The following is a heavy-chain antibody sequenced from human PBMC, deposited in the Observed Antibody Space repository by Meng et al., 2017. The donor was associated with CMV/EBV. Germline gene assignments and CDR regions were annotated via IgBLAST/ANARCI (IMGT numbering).Heavy chain of an antibody. J-gene: IGHJ4*02. Sequence: QVQLQQWGAGLLKPSDTLSLTCAVYGGSFSGYDWSWIRQPPGKGLEWIGEINHSGSTNYNPSLKSRVTISVDTSKNQFSLKLSSVTAADTAVYYCASSLTYPDYWGQGTLVTVSS. D-gene: IGHD2-15*01. CDR2: INHSGST. CDR3: ASSLTYPDY. V-gene: IGHV4-34*01. CDR1: GGSFSGYD.